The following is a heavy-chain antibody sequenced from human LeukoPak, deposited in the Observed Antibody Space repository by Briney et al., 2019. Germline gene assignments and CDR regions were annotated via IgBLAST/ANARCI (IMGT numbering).Heavy chain of an antibody. CDR3: ASGVNYFDY. V-gene: IGHV3-21*01. CDR1: GLTFSSFT. CDR2: ISSRSSYI. D-gene: IGHD3-3*01. Sequence: GGSLRLSCAASGLTFSSFTMNWVRQAPGKGLEWVSSISSRSSYIFYADSVKGRFTISRDNAKKSLYLQMNSLRAEDTAVYYCASGVNYFDYWGQGTLVTVSS. J-gene: IGHJ4*02.